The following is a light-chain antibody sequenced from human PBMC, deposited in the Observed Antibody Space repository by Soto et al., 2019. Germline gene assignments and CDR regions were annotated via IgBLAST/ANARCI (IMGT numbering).Light chain of an antibody. J-gene: IGLJ2*01. CDR2: SNN. CDR3: AAWDDSLNGHVV. V-gene: IGLV1-44*01. CDR1: STNIGTNT. Sequence: QSVLTQPPSASGTPGQRVTISCSGSSTNIGTNTVNWYQQLPGTAPKVLIYSNNQRPSGVPDRFSGSKSGTLASLAISGLQSEDEADYYCAAWDDSLNGHVVFGGGTKLTVL.